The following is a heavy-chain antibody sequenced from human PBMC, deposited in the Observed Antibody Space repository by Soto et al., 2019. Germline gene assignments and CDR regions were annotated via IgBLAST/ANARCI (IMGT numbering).Heavy chain of an antibody. Sequence: EVQLLESGGGLVQPGGSLRLSCAASGFTFGTYVMNWVRQAPGNGLEWVSAISGSGGSIHYADSVKGRFTISRDNSKNTLYLQMNSLRDEDTAVYHCVKGYWKGDVWGQGTTVTVSS. CDR1: GFTFGTYV. CDR3: VKGYWKGDV. CDR2: ISGSGGSI. D-gene: IGHD1-1*01. J-gene: IGHJ6*02. V-gene: IGHV3-23*01.